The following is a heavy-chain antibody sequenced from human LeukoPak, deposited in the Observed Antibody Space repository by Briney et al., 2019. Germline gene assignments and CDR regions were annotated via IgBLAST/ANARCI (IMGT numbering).Heavy chain of an antibody. D-gene: IGHD3-22*01. V-gene: IGHV4-59*13. CDR2: IHYTGRT. CDR3: ARGRPDPQNSDYWDY. CDR1: RGSISTYY. Sequence: SETLSLTCTISRGSISTYYWSWIRQTPGTTLEWIGNIHYTGRTRYNLSLESRVTMSLDTPKNEFSLRLTSMTAADSAVYYCARGRPDPQNSDYWDYWGQGILVTVSS. J-gene: IGHJ4*02.